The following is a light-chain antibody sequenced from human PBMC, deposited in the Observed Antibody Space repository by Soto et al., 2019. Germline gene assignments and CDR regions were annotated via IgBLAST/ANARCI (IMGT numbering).Light chain of an antibody. V-gene: IGKV3-15*01. CDR2: SAS. CDR1: QSISDT. CDR3: QQYNSWPWT. Sequence: EIVMTQSPATLSVSPGGRATLSCRASQSISDTLAWYQQKPGQAPRLLIYSASRGATGFPARFSGSGSGTAFTLTISSLQSEEFAVYYCQQYNSWPWTFGQGTKVEIK. J-gene: IGKJ1*01.